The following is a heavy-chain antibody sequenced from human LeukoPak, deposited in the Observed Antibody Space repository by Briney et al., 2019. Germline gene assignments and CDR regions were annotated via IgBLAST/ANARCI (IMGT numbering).Heavy chain of an antibody. J-gene: IGHJ4*02. CDR1: GYTFTSYG. CDR2: ISAYNGNT. CDR3: ARFTPRISREKFDY. D-gene: IGHD3-3*02. Sequence: ASVKVSCKASGYTFTSYGISWVRQAPGQGLEWMGWISAYNGNTNYAQKFQGSLTMTADTSTSTAYMEVRSLRSDDTAVYYCARFTPRISREKFDYWGQGTLVTVSS. V-gene: IGHV1-18*01.